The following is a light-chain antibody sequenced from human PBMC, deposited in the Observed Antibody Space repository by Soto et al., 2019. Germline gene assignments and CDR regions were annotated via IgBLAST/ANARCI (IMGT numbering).Light chain of an antibody. Sequence: SALTQPRSVSGSPGQSVTISCTGTSSDVGGYNYVSWYQQAPGTAPKLIIYDVNNRPSGAPDRFSGSTSGNTASLTISGLQAEDETDYFCSLYSSNGSLIFGPGTKVTV. CDR3: SLYSSNGSLI. CDR2: DVN. V-gene: IGLV2-18*01. CDR1: SSDVGGYNY. J-gene: IGLJ1*01.